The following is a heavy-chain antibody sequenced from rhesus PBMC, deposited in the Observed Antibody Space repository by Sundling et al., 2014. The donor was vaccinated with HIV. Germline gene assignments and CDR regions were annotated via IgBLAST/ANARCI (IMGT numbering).Heavy chain of an antibody. J-gene: IGHJ4*01. CDR3: ASQGLTITAADHFDS. Sequence: QVQLQESGPGLLKPSETLSLTCAVSGGSISGYFWNWIRQPPGKGLEWIGYIGGSSGAIFYNASLKSRVTISTDTSKNQFSLNLNSVTAADTALYYCASQGLTITAADHFDSWGQGVLVTVSS. V-gene: IGHV4-165*01. CDR2: IGGSSGAI. D-gene: IGHD6-25*01. CDR1: GGSISGYF.